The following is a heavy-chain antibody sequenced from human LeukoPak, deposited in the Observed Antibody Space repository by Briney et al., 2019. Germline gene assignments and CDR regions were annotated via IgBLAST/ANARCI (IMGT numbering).Heavy chain of an antibody. D-gene: IGHD1-1*01. CDR1: EFSVGSNY. J-gene: IGHJ4*02. CDR3: ARDAPRGNDLDY. CDR2: IYSGGST. V-gene: IGHV3-66*01. Sequence: PGGSLRLSCAASEFSVGSNYMTWVRQAPGKGLEWVSLIYSGGSTYYADSVKGRFTISRDNSKNTLYLQMNSLRAEDTAVYYCARDAPRGNDLDYWGQGTLVTVSS.